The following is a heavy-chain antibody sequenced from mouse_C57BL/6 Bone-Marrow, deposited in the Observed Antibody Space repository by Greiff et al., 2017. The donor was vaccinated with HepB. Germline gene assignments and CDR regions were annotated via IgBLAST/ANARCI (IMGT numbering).Heavy chain of an antibody. CDR3: TERITPAMDY. D-gene: IGHD1-1*01. J-gene: IGHJ4*01. Sequence: EVKLVESGGGLVQPGGSMKLSCVASGFTFSNYWMNWVRQSPEKGLEWVAQIRLKSDNYATHYAESVKGRFTISRDDSKSSVYLQMNNLRAEDTGMYYCTERITPAMDYWGQGTSVTVSS. V-gene: IGHV6-3*01. CDR2: IRLKSDNYAT. CDR1: GFTFSNYW.